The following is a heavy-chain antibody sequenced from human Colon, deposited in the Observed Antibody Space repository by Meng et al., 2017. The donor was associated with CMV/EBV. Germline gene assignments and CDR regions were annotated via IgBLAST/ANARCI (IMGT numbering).Heavy chain of an antibody. D-gene: IGHD2-2*01. Sequence: GGSLSLSCAASGFTFSNYAMTWVRQAPGRGLEWVATISGIGGITYYADSVKGRFTIFKGDSRSAVSLQMNSLRVDDTAVYFCAKTLYAVPAAIPNDGFDVWGQGTMVTVSS. CDR2: ISGIGGIT. CDR3: AKTLYAVPAAIPNDGFDV. J-gene: IGHJ3*01. V-gene: IGHV3-23*01. CDR1: GFTFSNYA.